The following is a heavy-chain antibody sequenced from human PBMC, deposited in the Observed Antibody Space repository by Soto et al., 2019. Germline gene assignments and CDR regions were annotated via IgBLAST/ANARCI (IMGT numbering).Heavy chain of an antibody. Sequence: SQTLSLICAISGDSVASNSTAGNWIRQSPSRGLEWLGRTYYRSKWYNDYVVSVKSRITNIPDTSTNQFSLQLNSVTPEDTAVYYCARGRRYCSGGSCPSDYYSYYYMDVWGKATTVTVSS. J-gene: IGHJ6*03. V-gene: IGHV6-1*01. D-gene: IGHD2-15*01. CDR1: GDSVASNSTA. CDR2: TYYRSKWYN. CDR3: ARGRRYCSGGSCPSDYYSYYYMDV.